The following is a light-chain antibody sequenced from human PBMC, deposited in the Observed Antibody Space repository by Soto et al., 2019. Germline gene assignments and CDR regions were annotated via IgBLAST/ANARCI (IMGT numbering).Light chain of an antibody. V-gene: IGLV2-8*01. CDR3: SSYTSSSTVV. J-gene: IGLJ2*01. CDR1: SSDVGKYDY. Sequence: QSALTQPPSASGSPGQSVTISCTGTSSDVGKYDYVSWFQHHPGKAPKLIIYEVSKRPSGVPDRFSGSKSGSTASLTVSGLQAEDEADYYCSSYTSSSTVVFGGGTKVTVL. CDR2: EVS.